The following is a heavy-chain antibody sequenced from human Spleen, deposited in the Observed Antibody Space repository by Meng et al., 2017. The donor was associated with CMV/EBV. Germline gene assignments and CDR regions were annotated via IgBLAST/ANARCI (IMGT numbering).Heavy chain of an antibody. CDR3: AKDLDASGRFDY. D-gene: IGHD3-10*01. Sequence: GGSLRLSCAASGFTVSSNYMSWVRQAPGKGLEWVSVIYSGDSSSYYTDSVKGRFTISRDNSKNTLYLQMNSLRAEDTAVYYCAKDLDASGRFDYWGQGTLVTVSS. CDR1: GFTVSSNY. V-gene: IGHV3-23*03. CDR2: IYSGDSSS. J-gene: IGHJ4*02.